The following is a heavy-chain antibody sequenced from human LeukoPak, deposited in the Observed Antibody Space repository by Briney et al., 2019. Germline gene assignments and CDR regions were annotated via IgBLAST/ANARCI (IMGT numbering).Heavy chain of an antibody. CDR1: GGSISSSSYD. Sequence: LSLTCTVSGGSISSSSYDWGWIRQPPGKGLEWVSYISSSGSTIYYADSVKGLFTISRDNAKNSLYLQMNSLRAEDTAVYYCARYGDDYYYYYYMDVWGKGTTVTVSS. D-gene: IGHD4-17*01. V-gene: IGHV3-48*03. CDR2: ISSSGSTI. J-gene: IGHJ6*03. CDR3: ARYGDDYYYYYYMDV.